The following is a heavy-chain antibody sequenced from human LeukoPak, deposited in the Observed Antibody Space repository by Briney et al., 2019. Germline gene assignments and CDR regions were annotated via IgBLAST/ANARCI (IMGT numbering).Heavy chain of an antibody. CDR2: IGSDGSSA. Sequence: GGSLRLSCAASGFTFSTYFIHWVRQGPGKGLVWVSRIGSDGSSASSADSVKGRFTISRDKAKNTVLLQMNSLRAEDTAVYYCAKDLGDYGDPPGVWGQGTLVTVSS. CDR3: AKDLGDYGDPPGV. J-gene: IGHJ4*02. V-gene: IGHV3-74*01. CDR1: GFTFSTYF. D-gene: IGHD4-17*01.